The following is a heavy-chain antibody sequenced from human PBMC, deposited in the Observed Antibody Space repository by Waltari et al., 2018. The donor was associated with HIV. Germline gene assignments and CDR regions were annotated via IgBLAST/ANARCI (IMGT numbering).Heavy chain of an antibody. CDR3: AKTRGAAGTDYYGMDV. Sequence: LQESGPGLVKPSETLSVTCSVSGGSITSGGYYWSWIRQPPGKGLEWIGHIYHSGNTFYNPSLRSRLSISVDTSKNQFSLEVRSVTAADTAVYYCAKTRGAAGTDYYGMDVWGQGTTVSVSS. V-gene: IGHV4-31*03. CDR2: IYHSGNT. J-gene: IGHJ6*02. CDR1: GGSITSGGYY. D-gene: IGHD6-13*01.